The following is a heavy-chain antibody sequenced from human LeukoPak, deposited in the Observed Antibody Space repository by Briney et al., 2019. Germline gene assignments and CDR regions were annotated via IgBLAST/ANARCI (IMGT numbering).Heavy chain of an antibody. D-gene: IGHD4-17*01. CDR1: GYTFTSYD. J-gene: IGHJ3*01. V-gene: IGHV1-8*01. CDR3: AREIDGDYDSDAFDF. CDR2: MNPNSDNP. Sequence: ASVKVSCRASGYTFTSYDINWVRQAPGQGREWMGWMNPNSDNPGYAQKFQGRITMTRNTSISTAYMELSSLRSEDTAVYYCAREIDGDYDSDAFDFWGQGTMITVS.